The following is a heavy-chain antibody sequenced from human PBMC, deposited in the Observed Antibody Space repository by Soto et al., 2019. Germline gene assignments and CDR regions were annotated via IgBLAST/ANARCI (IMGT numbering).Heavy chain of an antibody. CDR3: ARTPIAWGWYRPPYYYGMDV. D-gene: IGHD6-19*01. J-gene: IGHJ6*02. V-gene: IGHV4-34*01. CDR1: GGSFSGYY. CDR2: INHSGST. Sequence: SETLSLTCAVYGGSFSGYYWSWIRQPPGKGLEWIGEINHSGSTNYNPSLKSRVTISVDTSKNQFSLKLSSVTAADTAVYYCARTPIAWGWYRPPYYYGMDVWGQGTTVT.